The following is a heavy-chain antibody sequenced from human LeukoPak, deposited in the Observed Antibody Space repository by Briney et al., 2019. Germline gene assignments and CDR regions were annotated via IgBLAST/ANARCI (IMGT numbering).Heavy chain of an antibody. D-gene: IGHD3-16*01. Sequence: GGSLRLSCAASGFTFSSYAMTWVRQAPGKGLEWVSIISGSGDSTYYADSVKGRFTISRDNYKNTLYPQMNSLRAEDTAVYYCARDRESYWVPELDYWGQGTLVTVSS. CDR1: GFTFSSYA. V-gene: IGHV3-23*01. CDR2: ISGSGDST. J-gene: IGHJ4*02. CDR3: ARDRESYWVPELDY.